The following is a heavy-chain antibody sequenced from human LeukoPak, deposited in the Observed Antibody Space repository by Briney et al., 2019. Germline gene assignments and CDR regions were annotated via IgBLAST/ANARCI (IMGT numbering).Heavy chain of an antibody. CDR2: ISGSGGST. CDR3: AKDQDYIVVVVAATGYYGMDV. D-gene: IGHD2-15*01. J-gene: IGHJ6*02. Sequence: PGGSLRLSCAASGFTFSSYAMSWVRQAPGKGLEWVSAISGSGGSTYYADSVKGRFTISRDNSKNTLYLQMNSLRAEDTAVYYCAKDQDYIVVVVAATGYYGMDVWGQGTTVTVSS. V-gene: IGHV3-23*01. CDR1: GFTFSSYA.